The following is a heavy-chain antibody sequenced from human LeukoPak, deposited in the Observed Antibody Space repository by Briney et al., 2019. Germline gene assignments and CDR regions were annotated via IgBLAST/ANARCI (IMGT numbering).Heavy chain of an antibody. CDR1: GFTFSAYS. CDR3: ARDSPYGTAGY. J-gene: IGHJ4*02. V-gene: IGHV3-21*05. Sequence: GGSLRLSCAASGFTFSAYSMNWVRQAPGKGLEWVSYIRSDSSYINYAESVKGRFTISRDNAKNSVYLQMNSLRAEDTAVYYCARDSPYGTAGYWGQGTLVTVSS. CDR2: IRSDSSYI. D-gene: IGHD2-8*02.